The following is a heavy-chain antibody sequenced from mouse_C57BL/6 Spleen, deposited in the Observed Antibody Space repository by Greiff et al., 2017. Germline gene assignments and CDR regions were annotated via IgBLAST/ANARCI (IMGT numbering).Heavy chain of an antibody. CDR3: ARGVLRYAMDY. V-gene: IGHV1-69*01. J-gene: IGHJ4*01. CDR1: GYTFTSYW. CDR2: IDPSDSYT. Sequence: QVQLQQPGAELVMPGASVKLSCKASGYTFTSYWMHWVKQRPGQGLEWIGEIDPSDSYTNYNQKFKGKSTLTVDKSSSTAYMQLSSLTSEDSAVYYCARGVLRYAMDYWGQGTSVTVSS. D-gene: IGHD1-1*01.